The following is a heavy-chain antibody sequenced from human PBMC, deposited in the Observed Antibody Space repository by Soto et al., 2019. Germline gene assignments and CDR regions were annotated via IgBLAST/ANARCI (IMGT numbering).Heavy chain of an antibody. CDR2: ISVYNGVT. CDR3: ERQRRGSGKLHQ. J-gene: IGHJ1*01. Sequence: ASVXVSFKASCYTFTIYGIIFFLQAPGQGLEWLGWISVYNGVTTYAQKLQGRVSMTTDTSTNTAYMELRSLRSDDTAVYFCERQRRGSGKLHQWGQGTLVNVYS. D-gene: IGHD1-7*01. CDR1: CYTFTIYG. V-gene: IGHV1-18*04.